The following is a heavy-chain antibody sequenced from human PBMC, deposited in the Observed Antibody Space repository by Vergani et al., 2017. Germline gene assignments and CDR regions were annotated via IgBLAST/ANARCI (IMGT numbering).Heavy chain of an antibody. CDR1: GFTLSDSW. V-gene: IGHV3-33*08. J-gene: IGHJ4*02. D-gene: IGHD3-22*01. CDR2: IWYDGSNT. Sequence: VRLVESGGGLVQPGGSLRLSCATSGFTLSDSWIDWVRQAPGKGLEWVAIIWYDGSNTYYADSVKGRFTVSRDNSRNTLFLQMNSLRVEDTAVYYCARSRYDSSGFSTIFRYWGQGTRVTVS. CDR3: ARSRYDSSGFSTIFRY.